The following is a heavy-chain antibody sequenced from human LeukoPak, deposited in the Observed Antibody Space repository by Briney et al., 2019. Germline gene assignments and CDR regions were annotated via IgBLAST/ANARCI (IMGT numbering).Heavy chain of an antibody. CDR2: ISGSGGST. CDR1: GLKFDDYG. J-gene: IGHJ3*02. V-gene: IGHV3-23*01. CDR3: AKELGWGYCGGDCYRYDAFDI. D-gene: IGHD2-21*02. Sequence: PGGSLRLSCTASGLKFDDYGMSWVRQAPGKGLEWVSAISGSGGSTYYADSVKGRFTISRDNSKNTLYLQMSSLRAEDTAVYYCAKELGWGYCGGDCYRYDAFDIWGQGTMVTVSS.